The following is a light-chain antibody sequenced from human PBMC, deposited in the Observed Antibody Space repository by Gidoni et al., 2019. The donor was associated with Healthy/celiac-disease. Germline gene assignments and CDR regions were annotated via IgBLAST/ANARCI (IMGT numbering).Light chain of an antibody. V-gene: IGKV1-39*01. CDR1: QSISSY. CDR2: AAS. CDR3: QQSYSTLT. Sequence: IQMPQSPSTLSASVGDRVTIPCRASQSISSYLNWYQQKPGKAPKLLIYAASSLQSGVPSRFSGSGSGTDFTLTISSLQPEDFATYYCQQSYSTLTFGQXTKLEIK. J-gene: IGKJ2*01.